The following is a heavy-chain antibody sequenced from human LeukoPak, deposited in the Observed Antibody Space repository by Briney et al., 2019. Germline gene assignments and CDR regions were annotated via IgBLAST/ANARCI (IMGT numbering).Heavy chain of an antibody. CDR1: GYTFTSYG. CDR3: ARDDAAANYYCYYGMDV. Sequence: GASVNVSCKASGYTFTSYGISWVRQAPGQGLEWMGWISAYNGNTNYAQKLQGRVTMTTDTSTSTAYMELRSLRSDDTAVYYCARDDAAANYYCYYGMDVWGQGTTVTVSS. J-gene: IGHJ6*02. CDR2: ISAYNGNT. V-gene: IGHV1-18*01. D-gene: IGHD2-2*01.